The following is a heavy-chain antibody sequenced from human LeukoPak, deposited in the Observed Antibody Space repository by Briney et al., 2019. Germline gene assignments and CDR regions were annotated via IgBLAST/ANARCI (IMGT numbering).Heavy chain of an antibody. CDR3: ATLRDGYEFDY. Sequence: SETLSLTCTVSGVSISSNYWSWIRQPPGKGLAWIVYIYNGGSTNYNPSPKSRVTISVDTSKNQFSLKLTSVTAADTAVYYCATLRDGYEFDYWGQGTLVTVSS. D-gene: IGHD5-24*01. CDR1: GVSISSNY. CDR2: IYNGGST. J-gene: IGHJ4*02. V-gene: IGHV4-59*01.